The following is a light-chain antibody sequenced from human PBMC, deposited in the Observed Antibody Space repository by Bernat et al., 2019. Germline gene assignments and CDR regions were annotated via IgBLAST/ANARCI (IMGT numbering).Light chain of an antibody. CDR1: QSININ. V-gene: IGKV3-15*01. J-gene: IGKJ1*01. CDR3: QHYNNWPVT. Sequence: EIVMTQSPATLSMSLGERATLSCRASQSININLAWYQQKPGQAPRLLMSGASTRATGIPARFSGSWSGTEFTLTISSLQSEDFAVYYCQHYNNWPVTFGQGTKVEMK. CDR2: GAS.